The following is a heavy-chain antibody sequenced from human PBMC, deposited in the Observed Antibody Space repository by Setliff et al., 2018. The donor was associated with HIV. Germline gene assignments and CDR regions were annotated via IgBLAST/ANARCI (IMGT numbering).Heavy chain of an antibody. J-gene: IGHJ3*02. D-gene: IGHD2-2*01. CDR3: ARLSSAAMWGGGALDI. CDR2: INAGNGNT. Sequence: EASVKVSCKASGYSFTSYTIHWVRQAPGQRLEWMGWINAGNGNTKYSQKFRGRVTFTRDTSASTAYMELSGLGFEDTAVYYCARLSSAAMWGGGALDIWGQGTMVTVSS. V-gene: IGHV1-3*01. CDR1: GYSFTSYT.